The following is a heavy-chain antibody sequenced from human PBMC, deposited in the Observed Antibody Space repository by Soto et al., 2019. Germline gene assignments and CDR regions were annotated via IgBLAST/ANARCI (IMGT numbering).Heavy chain of an antibody. CDR1: GFTFSSYW. CDR2: IKQDGSEK. Sequence: SGGSLRLSCAASGFTFSSYWMSWVRQAPGKGLEWVANIKQDGSEKYYVDSVKGRFTISRDNAKNSLYLQMNSLRAEDTAVYYCATDIVVVVAATMNTEFDYWGQGTLVTVSS. D-gene: IGHD2-15*01. V-gene: IGHV3-7*03. CDR3: ATDIVVVVAATMNTEFDY. J-gene: IGHJ4*02.